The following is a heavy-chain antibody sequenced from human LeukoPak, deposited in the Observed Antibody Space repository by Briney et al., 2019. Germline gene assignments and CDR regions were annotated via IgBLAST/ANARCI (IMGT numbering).Heavy chain of an antibody. CDR1: GFTFSSYW. V-gene: IGHV3-74*01. CDR3: ARVRGYYGSGSYYY. CDR2: INSDGSST. Sequence: GGSLRLPCAASGFTFSSYWMHWVRQAPGKGLVWVSRINSDGSSTSYADSVKGRFTISRDNAKNTLYLQMNSLRAEDTAVYYCARVRGYYGSGSYYYWGQGTLVTVSS. J-gene: IGHJ4*02. D-gene: IGHD3-10*01.